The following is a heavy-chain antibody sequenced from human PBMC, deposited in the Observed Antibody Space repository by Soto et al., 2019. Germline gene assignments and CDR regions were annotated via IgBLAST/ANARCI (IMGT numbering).Heavy chain of an antibody. CDR2: MNPNSGNT. CDR1: GYTFTSYD. V-gene: IGHV1-8*01. D-gene: IGHD2-15*01. Sequence: ASVKVSCKASGYTFTSYDINWVRQAAGQGLEWMGWMNPNSGNTGYAQKFQGRVTMTRNTSISTAYMELSGLRSEDTAVYYCAREVDCSGGSCYSEAFDIWGQGTMVTVSS. CDR3: AREVDCSGGSCYSEAFDI. J-gene: IGHJ3*02.